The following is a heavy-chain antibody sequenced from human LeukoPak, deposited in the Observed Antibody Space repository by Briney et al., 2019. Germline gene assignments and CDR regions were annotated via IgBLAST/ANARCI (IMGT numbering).Heavy chain of an antibody. D-gene: IGHD4-23*01. CDR2: ISSSSSYT. J-gene: IGHJ4*02. V-gene: IGHV3-11*06. CDR3: AKRADYGGNSYDS. CDR1: GFTFSDYY. Sequence: GGSLRLSCAASGFTFSDYYMSWIRQAPGKGLEWVSYISSSSSYTNYADSVKGRFTISRDNAKNTLYLQMNSLRAEDTAVYYCAKRADYGGNSYDSWGQGTLVTVAS.